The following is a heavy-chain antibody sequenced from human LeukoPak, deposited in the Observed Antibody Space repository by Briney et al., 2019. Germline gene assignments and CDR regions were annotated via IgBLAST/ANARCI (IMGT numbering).Heavy chain of an antibody. CDR3: AXXXXSENLLLNDAFDI. CDR1: GYTFTSYY. J-gene: IGHJ3*02. V-gene: IGHV1-46*01. Sequence: ASVKVSCKASGYTFTSYYMHWVRQAPGQGLEWMGIINPSGGGTSYAQKFQGRVTMTRDMSTSTVYTELSSLRSEDTAVYYCAXXXXSENLLLNDAFDIWGQGTMVTVSS. D-gene: IGHD2-15*01. CDR2: INPSGGGT.